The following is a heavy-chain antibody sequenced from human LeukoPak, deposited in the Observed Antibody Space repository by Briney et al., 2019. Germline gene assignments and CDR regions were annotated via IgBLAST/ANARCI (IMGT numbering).Heavy chain of an antibody. D-gene: IGHD4-17*01. V-gene: IGHV3-30-3*01. CDR3: ARAPPGTVTVDY. Sequence: GGSLRLSCAASGFTFSSYAMHWVRQAPGKGLEWVAVISYDGSNKYYADSVKGRFTISRDNSKNTLYLQMNSLRAEDTAVYYCARAPPGTVTVDYWGQGTLVTVSS. CDR2: ISYDGSNK. CDR1: GFTFSSYA. J-gene: IGHJ4*02.